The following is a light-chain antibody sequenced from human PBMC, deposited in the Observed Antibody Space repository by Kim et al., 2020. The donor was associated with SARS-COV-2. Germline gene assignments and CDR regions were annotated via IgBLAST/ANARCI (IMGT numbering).Light chain of an antibody. CDR1: QSVSSY. Sequence: EIVLTQSPATLSLSPGERATLSCRASQSVSSYLAWYQQKPGQAPRLLIYNASNRATGIPARFSGRGSGTDFTLTISSLEPEDFAVYYSQQHSNGSPYTFGQGTKLEI. V-gene: IGKV3-11*01. J-gene: IGKJ2*01. CDR3: QQHSNGSPYT. CDR2: NAS.